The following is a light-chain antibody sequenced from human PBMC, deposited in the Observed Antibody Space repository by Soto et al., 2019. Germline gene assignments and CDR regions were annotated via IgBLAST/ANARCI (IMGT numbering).Light chain of an antibody. V-gene: IGLV1-44*01. CDR2: SNN. CDR1: SSNIGSNT. J-gene: IGLJ1*01. Sequence: VLTQPPSASGTPGQRVTISCSGSSSNIGSNTVNWYQQLPGTAPKLLIYSNNQRPSGVPDRFSGSKSGTSASLAISGLQSEDEADYYCAAWDDSLNGRYVFGTGTKVTVL. CDR3: AAWDDSLNGRYV.